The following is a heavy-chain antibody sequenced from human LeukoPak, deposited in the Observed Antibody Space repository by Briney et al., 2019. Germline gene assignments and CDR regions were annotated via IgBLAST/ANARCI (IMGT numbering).Heavy chain of an antibody. Sequence: GESLKISCKSSGSRFTSDWISWVRQMPGKGLERMGRIEASDSYHNYSPSFQGHVTISADKSISTAYLQWSSLKASDTSMFYCARPSVDGSGSYPYWGQGTLVTVSS. CDR1: GSRFTSDW. V-gene: IGHV5-10-1*01. CDR2: IEASDSYH. J-gene: IGHJ4*02. D-gene: IGHD3-10*01. CDR3: ARPSVDGSGSYPY.